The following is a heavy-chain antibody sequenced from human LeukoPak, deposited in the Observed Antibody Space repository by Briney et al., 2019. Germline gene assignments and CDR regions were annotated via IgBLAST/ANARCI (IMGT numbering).Heavy chain of an antibody. Sequence: ASVKVSCTASGYTFTSYGISWVRQAPGQGLEWMGWISAYNGNTNYAQKLQGRVTMTTDTSTSTAYMELRSLRSDDTAVYYCARDSEGYYYYYGMDVWGQGTTVTVSS. J-gene: IGHJ6*02. CDR3: ARDSEGYYYYYGMDV. V-gene: IGHV1-18*01. CDR1: GYTFTSYG. CDR2: ISAYNGNT. D-gene: IGHD1-26*01.